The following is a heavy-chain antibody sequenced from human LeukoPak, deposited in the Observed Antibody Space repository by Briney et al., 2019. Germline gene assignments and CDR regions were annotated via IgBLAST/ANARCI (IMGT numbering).Heavy chain of an antibody. CDR3: ARDGDYGVYY. J-gene: IGHJ4*02. CDR1: GFTFNNNW. Sequence: GGSLRLSCAASGFTFNNNWMTWVRQAPGKGLEWVASVKKDASEKYYVDSVKGRFTISRDNAKNSLYLQMNSLRVEDTAVYYCARDGDYGVYYWGQGTLVTVSS. D-gene: IGHD4-17*01. CDR2: VKKDASEK. V-gene: IGHV3-7*01.